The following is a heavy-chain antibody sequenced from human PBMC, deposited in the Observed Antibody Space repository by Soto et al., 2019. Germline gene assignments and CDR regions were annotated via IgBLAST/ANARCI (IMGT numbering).Heavy chain of an antibody. CDR2: INTDGSVA. Sequence: PGGSLRLSCAASGLTFRSYWMHWVRQAPGKGLVWVSRINTDGSVAMYADSVKGRFTISRDNSKNTLYLQMNSLRAEDTVVYYCAKDHSVVVIWYYFDYWGQGTLVTVSS. V-gene: IGHV3-74*03. D-gene: IGHD3-22*01. J-gene: IGHJ4*02. CDR3: AKDHSVVVIWYYFDY. CDR1: GLTFRSYW.